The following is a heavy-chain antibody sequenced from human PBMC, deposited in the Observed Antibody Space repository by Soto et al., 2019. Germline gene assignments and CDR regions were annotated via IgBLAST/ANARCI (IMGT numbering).Heavy chain of an antibody. V-gene: IGHV1-46*01. CDR1: GYTFTSYY. CDR2: INPSGGST. CDR3: ARNPDVDTAMVPSYYYGMDV. Sequence: ASVKVSCKASGYTFTSYYMHWVRQAPGQGLEWMGIINPSGGSTSYAQKFQGRVTMTRDTSTSTVYMELSSLRSEDTAVYYCARNPDVDTAMVPSYYYGMDVWGQGTTVTVS. D-gene: IGHD5-18*01. J-gene: IGHJ6*02.